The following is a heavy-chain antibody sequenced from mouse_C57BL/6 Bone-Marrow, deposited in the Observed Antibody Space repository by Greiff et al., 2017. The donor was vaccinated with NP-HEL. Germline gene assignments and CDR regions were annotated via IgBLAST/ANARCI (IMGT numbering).Heavy chain of an antibody. J-gene: IGHJ2*01. D-gene: IGHD3-2*02. Sequence: EVQGVESGGGLVKPGGSLKLSCAASGFTFSSYAMSWVRQTPEKRLEWVATISDGGRYTYYPDNVKGRFTISRDNAKNNLYLQMSHLKSEDTAMYYCAREGEGAGQLRLPPDYWGQGTTLTVSS. CDR1: GFTFSSYA. CDR2: ISDGGRYT. CDR3: AREGEGAGQLRLPPDY. V-gene: IGHV5-4*01.